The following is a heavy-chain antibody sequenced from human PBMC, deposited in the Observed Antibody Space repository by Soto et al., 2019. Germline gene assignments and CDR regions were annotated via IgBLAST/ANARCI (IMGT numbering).Heavy chain of an antibody. CDR3: ARDFADYSNHWYYFDY. CDR1: GFTFSRYG. J-gene: IGHJ4*02. CDR2: IWYDGRDK. V-gene: IGHV3-33*01. D-gene: IGHD4-4*01. Sequence: QVPLVESGGGVVQPGRSLTLSCAASGFTFSRYGMHWVRQAPGKGLEWVALIWYDGRDKYYADSVKGRFTIPRDNSKSTLYMQMNSLRAEDTAVYYCARDFADYSNHWYYFDYWGQGTLVTVSS.